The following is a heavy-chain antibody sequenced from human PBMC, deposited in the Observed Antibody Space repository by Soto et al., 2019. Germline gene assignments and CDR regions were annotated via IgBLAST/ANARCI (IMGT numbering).Heavy chain of an antibody. D-gene: IGHD2-21*02. V-gene: IGHV3-33*01. CDR2: IWYDGSNK. CDR3: ARVKRVVVTDYGMDV. CDR1: GFTFSSYG. Sequence: QVPLVESGGGVVQPGRSLRLSCAASGFTFSSYGMHWVRQAPCKGLEWVAVIWYDGSNKYYADSVKGRFTISRDNSQNKLYLQMNSLRAEDTAVYYCARVKRVVVTDYGMDVWGQGTTVTVSS. J-gene: IGHJ6*02.